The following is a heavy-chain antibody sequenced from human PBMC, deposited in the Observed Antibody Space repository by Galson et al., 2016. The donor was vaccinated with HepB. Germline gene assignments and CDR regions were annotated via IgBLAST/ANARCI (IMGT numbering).Heavy chain of an antibody. J-gene: IGHJ4*02. CDR2: IGGSGGDT. Sequence: SLRLSCAASGFTFSKYMMNWVRQAPGKGLEWVSAIGGSGGDTYYPDSVKGRFTISRDNSKNTPFLHINSLRAEDTAIYYCARRYDTPGYYYIDFWGQGTLVTVSS. D-gene: IGHD3-9*01. V-gene: IGHV3-23*01. CDR3: ARRYDTPGYYYIDF. CDR1: GFTFSKYM.